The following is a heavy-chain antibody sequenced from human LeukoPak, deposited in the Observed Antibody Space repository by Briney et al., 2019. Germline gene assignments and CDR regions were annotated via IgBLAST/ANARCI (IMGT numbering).Heavy chain of an antibody. V-gene: IGHV3-53*01. J-gene: IGHJ4*02. CDR1: GFIVSGDF. D-gene: IGHD1-26*01. Sequence: GGSLRLSCAASGFIVSGDFMSWVRQAPGKGLEWVSVIYSDGSTYYADSVKGRFTISRDNSKNTLDLQMTGLRAEDTAVYYCARDLGGVSDYWGQGTLVTVSS. CDR3: ARDLGGVSDY. CDR2: IYSDGST.